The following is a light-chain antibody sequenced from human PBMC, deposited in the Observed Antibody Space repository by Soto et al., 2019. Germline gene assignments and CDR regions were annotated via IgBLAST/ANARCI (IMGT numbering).Light chain of an antibody. CDR1: SSNIGINT. CDR2: SNN. CDR3: AAWDDSLNGVV. Sequence: QSVLTQPPSASGTPGQRVTISCSGRSSNIGINTVNWYQQLPGTAPKRLIYSNNQRPSGVPDRFSGSKSVTSASLAISGLQSEDEADYYWAAWDDSLNGVVFGGGTKLTVL. J-gene: IGLJ3*02. V-gene: IGLV1-44*01.